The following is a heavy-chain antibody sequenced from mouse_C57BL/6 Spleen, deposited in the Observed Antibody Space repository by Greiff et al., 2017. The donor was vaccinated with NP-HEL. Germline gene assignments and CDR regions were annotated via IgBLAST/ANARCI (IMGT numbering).Heavy chain of an antibody. CDR3: ARSSWDWFAY. V-gene: IGHV1-26*01. CDR1: GYTFTDYY. J-gene: IGHJ3*01. Sequence: VQLQQSGPELVKPGASVKISCKASGYTFTDYYMNWVRQSHGKSLEWIGDISPNNGGTSSNQKFKGKATFTVDKSSSTAYMELRSLTSEDSAVYYCARSSWDWFAYWGQGTLVTVSA. D-gene: IGHD4-1*01. CDR2: ISPNNGGT.